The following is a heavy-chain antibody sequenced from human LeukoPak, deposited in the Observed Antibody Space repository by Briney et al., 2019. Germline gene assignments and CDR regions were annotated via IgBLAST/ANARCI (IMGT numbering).Heavy chain of an antibody. CDR2: INHSGST. CDR3: ARSPMVGATSYYFDY. Sequence: SETLSLTCAVYGVSFSGYYWSWIRQPPGKGLEWIGEINHSGSTNYNPSLKSRVTISVDTSKNQFSLKLSSVTAADTAVYYCARSPMVGATSYYFDYWGQGTLVTVSS. CDR1: GVSFSGYY. J-gene: IGHJ4*02. V-gene: IGHV4-34*01. D-gene: IGHD1-26*01.